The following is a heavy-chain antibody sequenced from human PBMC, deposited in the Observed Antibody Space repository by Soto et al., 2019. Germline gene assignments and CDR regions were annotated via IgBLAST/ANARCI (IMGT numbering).Heavy chain of an antibody. Sequence: ASVKVSCKASGYTFTNYAMHWVRQAPGQRLEWMGWINAGNGNTKYSQKFQGRVTITRDTSASTAYMDLSSLRSEDTAVYYCARGPGGPDGPGDYWGEGTLVTVSS. CDR1: GYTFTNYA. CDR3: ARGPGGPDGPGDY. CDR2: INAGNGNT. D-gene: IGHD2-15*01. V-gene: IGHV1-3*01. J-gene: IGHJ4*02.